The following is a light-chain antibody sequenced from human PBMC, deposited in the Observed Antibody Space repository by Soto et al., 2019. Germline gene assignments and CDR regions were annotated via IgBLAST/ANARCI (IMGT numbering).Light chain of an antibody. CDR2: SND. V-gene: IGLV1-44*01. CDR3: SSYTSSSTLYV. CDR1: SYNVGINT. J-gene: IGLJ1*01. Sequence: QSVLSQPPSASGTPGQTVTISCSGSSYNVGINTVQWYQQLPGTAPKFLIYSNDQRPSGVPDRFSGSKSGTSASLVISGLQSEDEADYYCSSYTSSSTLYVFGTGTKVTVL.